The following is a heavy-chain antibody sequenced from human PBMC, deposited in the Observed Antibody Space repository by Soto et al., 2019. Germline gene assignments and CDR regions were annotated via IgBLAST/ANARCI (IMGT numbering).Heavy chain of an antibody. CDR2: ISWNSGSI. D-gene: IGHD3-22*01. CDR3: AKDKGYYDSSMSVHAAGAFDI. V-gene: IGHV3-9*01. J-gene: IGHJ3*02. Sequence: PGGSLRLSCAASGFTFDDYAMHWVRQAPGKGLEWVSGISWNSGSIGYADSVKGRFTISRDNAKNSLYLQMNSLRAEDTALYYCAKDKGYYDSSMSVHAAGAFDIWGQGTMVTVSS. CDR1: GFTFDDYA.